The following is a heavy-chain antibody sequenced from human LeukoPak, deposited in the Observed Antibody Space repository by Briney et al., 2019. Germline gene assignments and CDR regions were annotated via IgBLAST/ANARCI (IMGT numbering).Heavy chain of an antibody. V-gene: IGHV4-59*08. D-gene: IGHD1-14*01. CDR1: GGSISSYY. Sequence: SETLSLTCTVSGGSISSYYWSWIRQPPGKGLEWIGYIYYSGSTNYNPSLKSRVTISVDTSKNQFSLKLSSVTAADTAVYYCARGIETVLWGRGTLVTVSS. J-gene: IGHJ2*01. CDR2: IYYSGST. CDR3: ARGIETVL.